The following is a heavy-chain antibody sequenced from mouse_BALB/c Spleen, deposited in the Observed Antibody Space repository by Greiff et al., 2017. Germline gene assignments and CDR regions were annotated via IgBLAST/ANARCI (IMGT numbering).Heavy chain of an antibody. CDR3: AGVITTVVARLYYYAMDY. Sequence: VQLQESGPSLVKPSQTLSLTCSVTGDSITSGYWNWIRKFPGNKLEYMGYISYSGSTYYNPSLKSRISITRDTSKNQYYLQLNSVTTEDTATYYCAGVITTVVARLYYYAMDYWGQGTSVTVSS. J-gene: IGHJ4*01. D-gene: IGHD1-1*01. CDR2: ISYSGST. CDR1: GDSITSGY. V-gene: IGHV3-8*02.